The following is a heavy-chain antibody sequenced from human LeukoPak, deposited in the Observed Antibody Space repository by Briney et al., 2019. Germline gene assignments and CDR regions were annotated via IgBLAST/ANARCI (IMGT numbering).Heavy chain of an antibody. CDR1: GGTFSSYA. Sequence: ASVKVSCKASGGTFSSYAISWVRQAPGQGLEWMGGIIPIFGTANYAQKFQGRVTITADESTSTAYMELSSLRSEDTAVYYCARERAEAAPAAIGSNWFDPWGQGTLVTVSS. CDR3: ARERAEAAPAAIGSNWFDP. J-gene: IGHJ5*02. CDR2: IIPIFGTA. V-gene: IGHV1-69*01. D-gene: IGHD2-2*02.